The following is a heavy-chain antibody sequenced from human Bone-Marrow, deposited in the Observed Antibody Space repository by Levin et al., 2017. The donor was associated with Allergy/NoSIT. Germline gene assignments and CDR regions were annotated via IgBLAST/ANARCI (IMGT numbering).Heavy chain of an antibody. J-gene: IGHJ4*02. CDR3: AKDRGPVAVPSTSPEF. Sequence: GESLKISCATTGFSFSGYAMYWVRQAPGKGLEWVTMMSYDGSKTYYADSVKGRFTISRDNSKNTLFLEMKSLRVEDTAFYYCAKDRGPVAVPSTSPEFWGQGTLVTVSS. V-gene: IGHV3-30*16. CDR1: GFSFSGYA. D-gene: IGHD1-26*01. CDR2: MSYDGSKT.